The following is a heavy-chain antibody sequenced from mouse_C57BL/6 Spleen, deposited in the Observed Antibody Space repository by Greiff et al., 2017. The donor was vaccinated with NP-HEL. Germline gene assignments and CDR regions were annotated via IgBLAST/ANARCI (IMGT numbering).Heavy chain of an antibody. CDR2: IDPSDSYT. J-gene: IGHJ4*01. CDR3: ARSGKDYAMDY. V-gene: IGHV1-69*01. D-gene: IGHD4-1*01. Sequence: VQLQQPGAELVMPGASVKLSCKASGYTFTSYWMHWVKQRPGQGLEWIGEIDPSDSYTNYNQKFKGKSTLTVDKSSSTAYMQLSSLTSEDSAVYYCARSGKDYAMDYWGQGTSVTVSS. CDR1: GYTFTSYW.